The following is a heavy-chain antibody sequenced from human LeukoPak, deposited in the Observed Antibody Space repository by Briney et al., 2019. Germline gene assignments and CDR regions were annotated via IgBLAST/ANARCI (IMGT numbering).Heavy chain of an antibody. CDR1: GGSISSSDW. V-gene: IGHV4-4*02. CDR3: ARVYYSSSYDYWYFDL. CDR2: ISHSGSA. Sequence: PSETLSLTCAVSGGSISSSDWWNWVRQSPGKGLEWIGEISHSGSANYSPSLKSRVTISVDKSNNQLFLKLSSVTAADTAVYYCARVYYSSSYDYWYFDLWGRGTLVTVSS. D-gene: IGHD6-13*01. J-gene: IGHJ2*01.